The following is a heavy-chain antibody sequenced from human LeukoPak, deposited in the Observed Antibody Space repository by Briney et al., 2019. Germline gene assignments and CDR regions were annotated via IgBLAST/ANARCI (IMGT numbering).Heavy chain of an antibody. V-gene: IGHV4-4*07. D-gene: IGHD2-21*02. Sequence: RPSETLSLTCSVSGVSISDYSWRWLRQPAGKGLEFIGRLSSSANTYYSPSLKSRITLSMDTSKNHFSLNLTSVTAADTAVYYCARDRTAPRQRFFDYWGKGILVTVSS. CDR3: ARDRTAPRQRFFDY. CDR2: LSSSANT. J-gene: IGHJ4*02. CDR1: GVSISDYS.